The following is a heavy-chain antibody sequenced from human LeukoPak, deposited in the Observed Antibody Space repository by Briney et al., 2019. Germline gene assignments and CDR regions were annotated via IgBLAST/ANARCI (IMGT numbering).Heavy chain of an antibody. CDR1: GFTFTSYA. CDR3: ARDKTYYYGSGSYSKPWDY. V-gene: IGHV3-23*01. J-gene: IGHJ4*02. Sequence: PGGSLRLSCAASGFTFTSYAMSWVRQAPGKELEWVSTISGSGGSTYYADSVKGRFTISRDNAKNSLYLQMNSLRAEDTAVYYCARDKTYYYGSGSYSKPWDYWGQGTLVTVSS. D-gene: IGHD3-10*01. CDR2: ISGSGGST.